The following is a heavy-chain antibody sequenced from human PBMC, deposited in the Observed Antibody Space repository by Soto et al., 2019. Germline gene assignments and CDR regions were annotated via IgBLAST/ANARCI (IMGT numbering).Heavy chain of an antibody. CDR3: AKDQGSSWYEIDY. CDR2: ISGSGGST. J-gene: IGHJ4*02. V-gene: IGHV3-23*01. D-gene: IGHD6-13*01. Sequence: EVQLLESGGGLVQPGGSLRLSCAASGFTFSNYAVTWVRQAPGKGLEWVSTISGSGGSTYYADSVKGRFTISRDNSKNTLYLQMTCLRAEDTAVYYCAKDQGSSWYEIDYWGQGTLVNVSS. CDR1: GFTFSNYA.